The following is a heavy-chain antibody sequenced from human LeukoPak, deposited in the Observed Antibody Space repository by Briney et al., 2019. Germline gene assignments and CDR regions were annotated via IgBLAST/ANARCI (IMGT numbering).Heavy chain of an antibody. CDR2: IYYSGRT. D-gene: IGHD4-23*01. V-gene: IGHV4-31*03. J-gene: IGHJ4*02. CDR1: GGSISSGGYY. CDR3: ARTTVVTPNFDY. Sequence: PSQTLSLTCTVSGGSISSGGYYWSWIRQHPGKGLEWIGYIYYSGRTYYNPSLKSRVTISVDTSKNQFSLKLSSVTAADTAVYYCARTTVVTPNFDYWGQGTLVTVSS.